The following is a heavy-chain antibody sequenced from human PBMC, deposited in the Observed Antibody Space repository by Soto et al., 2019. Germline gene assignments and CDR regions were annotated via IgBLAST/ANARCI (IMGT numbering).Heavy chain of an antibody. J-gene: IGHJ5*02. Sequence: SETLSLTCAVDGGSFSGYYWSWIRKPPGKGLEWIGEINHSGSTNYNPSLKSRVTISVDTSKNQFSLKLSSVTAADTAVYYCARRRITMVRGVIWWFDPWGQGTLVTVS. D-gene: IGHD3-10*01. CDR2: INHSGST. V-gene: IGHV4-34*01. CDR3: ARRRITMVRGVIWWFDP. CDR1: GGSFSGYY.